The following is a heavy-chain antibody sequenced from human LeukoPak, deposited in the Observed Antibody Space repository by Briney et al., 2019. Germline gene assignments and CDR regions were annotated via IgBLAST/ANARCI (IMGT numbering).Heavy chain of an antibody. CDR3: ARVYGYYYDMDV. D-gene: IGHD4-17*01. J-gene: IGHJ6*03. CDR2: IYHSGST. CDR1: GGSISSYY. V-gene: IGHV4-39*07. Sequence: SETLSLTCTVSGGSISSYYWSWIRQPPGKGLEWIGSIYHSGSTYYNPSLKSRVTISVDTSKHQFSLKLSSVTAADTAVYYCARVYGYYYDMDVWGKGTTVTVSS.